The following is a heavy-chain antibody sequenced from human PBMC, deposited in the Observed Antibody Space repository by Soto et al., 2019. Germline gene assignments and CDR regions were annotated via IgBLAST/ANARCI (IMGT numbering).Heavy chain of an antibody. Sequence: QITLKESGPTLVKPTQTLTLTCTFSGFSLSTSGVGVGWIRQPPGKALEWLALIYWDDDKRYSPSLKSRLTTXKXTXXNRVVLTMTNMDPVDTATYYCVHSLGMFGMYGMDVWGQGTTVTVSS. D-gene: IGHD3-16*01. CDR3: VHSLGMFGMYGMDV. CDR2: IYWDDDK. J-gene: IGHJ6*02. V-gene: IGHV2-5*02. CDR1: GFSLSTSGVG.